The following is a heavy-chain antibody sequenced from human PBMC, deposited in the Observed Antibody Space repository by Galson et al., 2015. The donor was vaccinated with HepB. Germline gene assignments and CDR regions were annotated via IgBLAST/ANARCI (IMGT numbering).Heavy chain of an antibody. Sequence: SVKVSCKASGYTFTSYYLHWLRQAPGQGLEWMGIINPGDGSTSNAQKFQGRVTMTRNTSTSTVYMELSSLRSEDTAVYYCARDRADIFRVTKIGSAFHIWGQGKMVTVSS. V-gene: IGHV1-46*01. CDR3: ARDRADIFRVTKIGSAFHI. CDR2: INPGDGST. J-gene: IGHJ3*02. CDR1: GYTFTSYY. D-gene: IGHD1-26*01.